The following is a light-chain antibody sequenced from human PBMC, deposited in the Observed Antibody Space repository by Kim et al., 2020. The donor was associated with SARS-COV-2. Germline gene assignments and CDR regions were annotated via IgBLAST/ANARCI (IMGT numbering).Light chain of an antibody. CDR1: QSVTSN. V-gene: IGKV3-15*01. CDR2: GAS. CDR3: QQYNHWPRT. J-gene: IGKJ1*01. Sequence: VSPGERATLSCRASQSVTSNLAWYQQKPGQAPRLLIYGASTRATGIPATFSGSGSGTEFTLTISSLRSEDFATYYCQQYNHWPRTFGQGTKVDIK.